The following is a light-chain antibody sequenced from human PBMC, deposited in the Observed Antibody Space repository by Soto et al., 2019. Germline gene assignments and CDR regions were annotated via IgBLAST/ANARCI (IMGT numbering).Light chain of an antibody. V-gene: IGLV1-40*01. Sequence: QLVLTQPPSVSGAPGQRVTISCTGSSSNIGAGYDVHWYQQLPTTAPKLLIYGNNNRPSGVPDRFSGSKSGTSASLAITGLQAEDEADYYCQSYDSRSAVVFGGGTKVTVL. CDR1: SSNIGAGYD. J-gene: IGLJ2*01. CDR2: GNN. CDR3: QSYDSRSAVV.